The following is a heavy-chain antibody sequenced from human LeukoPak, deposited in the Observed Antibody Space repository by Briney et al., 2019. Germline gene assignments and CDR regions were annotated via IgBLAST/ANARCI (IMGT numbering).Heavy chain of an antibody. CDR3: ARAVVPAATWFDP. V-gene: IGHV3-23*01. D-gene: IGHD2-2*01. J-gene: IGHJ5*02. Sequence: GGSLRLSCAASGFTFSSYAMSWVRQAPGKGLEWVSAISGSGGSTYYADSVKGRFTISRDNAKNSLYLQMNSLRAEDTAVYYCARAVVPAATWFDPWGQGTLVTVSS. CDR2: ISGSGGST. CDR1: GFTFSSYA.